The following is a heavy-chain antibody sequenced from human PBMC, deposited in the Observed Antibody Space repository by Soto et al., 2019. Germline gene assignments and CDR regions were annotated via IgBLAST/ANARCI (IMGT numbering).Heavy chain of an antibody. CDR2: INPNSGGT. CDR3: ATQVQGRCSSTSCSKEDAFDI. J-gene: IGHJ3*02. CDR1: GYTFTGYY. V-gene: IGHV1-2*04. Sequence: ASVKVSRKASGYTFTGYYMQWVRQAPGQGLEWMGWINPNSGGTNYAQKFQGWVTMTRDTSISTAYMELSRLRSDDTAVYYCATQVQGRCSSTSCSKEDAFDIWGQGTMVTVSS. D-gene: IGHD2-2*01.